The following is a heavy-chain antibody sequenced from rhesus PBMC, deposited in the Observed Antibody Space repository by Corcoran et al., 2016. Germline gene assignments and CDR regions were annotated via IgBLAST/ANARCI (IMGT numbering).Heavy chain of an antibody. J-gene: IGHJ4*01. CDR1: GFSLSTSGLG. CDR2: VYWDDDK. V-gene: IGHV2S1*01. Sequence: QVTLKESGPALVKPTQTLTLTCTFSGFSLSTSGLGINWIRQPPGKALELLASVYWDDDKGYTTSLKSRLTISKDTSKNHVVLTMTNMDPVDTATYYCARRDVWNNGIIDYWGQGVLVTVSS. D-gene: IGHD1-20*01. CDR3: ARRDVWNNGIIDY.